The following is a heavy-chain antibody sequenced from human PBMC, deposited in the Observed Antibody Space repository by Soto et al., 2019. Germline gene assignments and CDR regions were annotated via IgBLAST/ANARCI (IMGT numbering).Heavy chain of an antibody. D-gene: IGHD6-6*01. J-gene: IGHJ5*02. CDR1: GFTFSSYA. Sequence: GGSLRLSCAASGFTFSSYAMSWVRQAPGKGLEWVSAISGSGGSTYYADSVKGRFTISRDNSKNTLYLQMNSLGAEDTAVYYCAKIPSQYSSSSVWFDPWGQGTLVTVSS. CDR3: AKIPSQYSSSSVWFDP. CDR2: ISGSGGST. V-gene: IGHV3-23*01.